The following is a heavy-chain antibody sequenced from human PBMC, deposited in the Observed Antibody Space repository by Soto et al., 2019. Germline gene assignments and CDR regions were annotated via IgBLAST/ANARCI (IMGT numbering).Heavy chain of an antibody. Sequence: SETLSLTCSVSGYLISSGYYWGWIRQTPGKGLEWLGSIDYSGRTYYNPSLKSRVSTSVDLSKNQFSLNLRSVTAADTAVYYCAKELRSIYYGMDVWGQGTTVTVSS. J-gene: IGHJ6*02. CDR3: AKELRSIYYGMDV. CDR1: GYLISSGYY. D-gene: IGHD1-7*01. V-gene: IGHV4-38-2*01. CDR2: IDYSGRT.